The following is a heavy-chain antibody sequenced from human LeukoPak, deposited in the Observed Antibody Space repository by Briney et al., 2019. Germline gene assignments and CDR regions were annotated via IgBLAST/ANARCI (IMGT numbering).Heavy chain of an antibody. Sequence: GGSLRLSCAASGFTFSSYSMNWVRQAPGKGLEWVSSISSSSSYIYYADSVKGRFTISRDNAKNSLYLQMNSLRAEDTAVYYCARGGAVAGIMDVWGKGTTVTVSS. CDR2: ISSSSSYI. CDR3: ARGGAVAGIMDV. J-gene: IGHJ6*04. V-gene: IGHV3-21*01. D-gene: IGHD6-13*01. CDR1: GFTFSSYS.